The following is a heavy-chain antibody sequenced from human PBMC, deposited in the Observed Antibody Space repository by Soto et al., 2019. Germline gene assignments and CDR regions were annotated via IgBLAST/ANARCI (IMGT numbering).Heavy chain of an antibody. V-gene: IGHV3-23*01. Sequence: EVQLLASGGGLAQPGGSLRLSCAASGLPFSSYAMSWVPQAPGKGLGWVSGIGGSGGDTYYADSVKGRFTVSRDHAENTLYLQLNSLRVEDTATYYCARRTWRGRADYWGQGILVTVSS. CDR1: GLPFSSYA. CDR2: IGGSGGDT. D-gene: IGHD3-3*01. J-gene: IGHJ4*02. CDR3: ARRTWRGRADY.